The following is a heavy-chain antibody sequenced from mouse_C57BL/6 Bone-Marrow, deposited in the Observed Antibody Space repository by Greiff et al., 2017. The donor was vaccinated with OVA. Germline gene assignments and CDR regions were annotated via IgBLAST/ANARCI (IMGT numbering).Heavy chain of an antibody. V-gene: IGHV1-64*01. CDR3: ARYGAY. CDR1: GYTFTSYW. J-gene: IGHJ3*01. Sequence: HVQLQQPGAELVKPGASVKLSCKASGYTFTSYWMPWVKHRPGQGLEWIGMIHPNSGSTNYNEKFKSKATLTVDKSASTAYMQRSSLTSEDSAVYYCARYGAYWGQGTLVTVSA. CDR2: IHPNSGST. D-gene: IGHD1-1*02.